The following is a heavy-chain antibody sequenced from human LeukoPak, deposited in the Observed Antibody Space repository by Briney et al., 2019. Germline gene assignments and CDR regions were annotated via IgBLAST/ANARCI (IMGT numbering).Heavy chain of an antibody. Sequence: SVKVSGKASGGTFSSYAISWVRQAPGQGLEWMGRIIPILGIANYAQKFQGRVTITADKSTSTAYMELSSLRSEDTAVYYCARNYYGSGSYYNHFDYWGQGTLVTVSS. V-gene: IGHV1-69*04. J-gene: IGHJ4*02. CDR2: IIPILGIA. CDR1: GGTFSSYA. D-gene: IGHD3-10*01. CDR3: ARNYYGSGSYYNHFDY.